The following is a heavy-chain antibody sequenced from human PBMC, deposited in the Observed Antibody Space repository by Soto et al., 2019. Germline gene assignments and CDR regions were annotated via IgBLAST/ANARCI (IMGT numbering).Heavy chain of an antibody. CDR2: INPNSGGT. CDR3: ARDQITMVRAGYYYYGMDV. Sequence: ASVKVSCKASGYTFTGYYMHWVRQAPGQGLEWMGWINPNSGGTNYAQKFQGRVTMTRDTSIGTAYMELSRLRSDDTAVYYCARDQITMVRAGYYYYGMDVWGQGTTVTVSS. V-gene: IGHV1-2*02. D-gene: IGHD3-10*01. CDR1: GYTFTGYY. J-gene: IGHJ6*02.